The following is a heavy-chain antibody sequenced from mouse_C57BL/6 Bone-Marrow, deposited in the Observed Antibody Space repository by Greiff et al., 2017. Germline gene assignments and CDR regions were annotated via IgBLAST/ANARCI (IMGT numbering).Heavy chain of an antibody. CDR2: INPSSGYT. CDR3: ARRHFDY. J-gene: IGHJ2*01. CDR1: GYTFTSYT. Sequence: QVQLQQSGAELARPGASVKMSCKASGYTFTSYTMHWVQQRPGQGLEWIGYINPSSGYTKYNQKFKDKATLTADKSSSTAYMQLSSLTSEDSAVYYCARRHFDYWGKGTTLTVSS. V-gene: IGHV1-4*01. D-gene: IGHD6-1*01.